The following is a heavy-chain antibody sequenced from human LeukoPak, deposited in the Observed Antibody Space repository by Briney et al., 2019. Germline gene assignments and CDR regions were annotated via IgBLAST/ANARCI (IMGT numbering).Heavy chain of an antibody. D-gene: IGHD2-15*01. Sequence: EGSLRLSCAASGFTFSNYEMNWVRQAPGKGLEWVSYVSSSGSTMYYADSVKGRFTVSRDNARNFVYLQLNSLRAEDTAIYYCARDEKDGPLWYWGQGILVFVSS. CDR1: GFTFSNYE. V-gene: IGHV3-48*03. CDR2: VSSSGSTM. J-gene: IGHJ4*02. CDR3: ARDEKDGPLWY.